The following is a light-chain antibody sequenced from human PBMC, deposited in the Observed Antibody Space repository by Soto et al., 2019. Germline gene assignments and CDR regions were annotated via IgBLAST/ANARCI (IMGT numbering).Light chain of an antibody. CDR1: QSVSSSY. J-gene: IGKJ5*01. CDR2: DAS. V-gene: IGKV3D-20*01. CDR3: QQYGSLPPIT. Sequence: SLASVSACVGDRITITCRTSQSVSSSYLAWYQQKPGLAPRLLIYDASIRATGIPDRFSGSGSGTDFTLTISRLEPEDSAVYYCQQYGSLPPITFGQGTRLEIK.